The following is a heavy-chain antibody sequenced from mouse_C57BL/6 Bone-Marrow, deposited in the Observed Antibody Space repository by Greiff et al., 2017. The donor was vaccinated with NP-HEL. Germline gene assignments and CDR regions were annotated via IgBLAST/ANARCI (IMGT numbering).Heavy chain of an antibody. J-gene: IGHJ1*03. D-gene: IGHD1-1*01. CDR3: DRRGVYYGRSYWDIDV. Sequence: VQLQQSGAELVQPGASVKLSCTASGFNIKDYYMHWVKQRTEQGLEWIGRIDPEDGETKYAPKFPGKATIPADTSSNTAYLQLSSLTSEDTAVYFCDRRGVYYGRSYWDIDVWGTGTTVTVSS. CDR1: GFNIKDYY. CDR2: IDPEDGET. V-gene: IGHV14-2*01.